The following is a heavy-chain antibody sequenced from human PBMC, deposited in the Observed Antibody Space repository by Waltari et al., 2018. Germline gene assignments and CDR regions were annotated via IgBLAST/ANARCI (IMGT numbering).Heavy chain of an antibody. V-gene: IGHV3-48*03. J-gene: IGHJ4*02. CDR2: IDPSGATI. CDR1: GFTFRSYE. D-gene: IGHD6-19*01. Sequence: VHLVESGGDLVQPGGSLRLSCAASGFTFRSYEMNWVRQAPGKGLEWGSKIDPSGATISHADSVEGRFTISRDNAKNSLFLQMNSLRVEDTAVYYCARGWNSGCHFDSWGQGTLVTVSS. CDR3: ARGWNSGCHFDS.